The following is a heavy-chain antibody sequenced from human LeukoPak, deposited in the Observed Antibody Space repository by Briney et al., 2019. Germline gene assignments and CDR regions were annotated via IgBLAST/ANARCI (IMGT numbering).Heavy chain of an antibody. CDR1: GGSISIGDYY. CDR2: IYYSGST. D-gene: IGHD7-27*01. CDR3: ARERANWGSNFPY. J-gene: IGHJ4*02. V-gene: IGHV4-30-4*08. Sequence: PSQSLSLTCTVSGGSISIGDYYWSWIRQPRGKGLEWIGYIYYSGSTYYNPSLKSRVPLSVDKSKNQFSLKLSSVTAAAPACFLCARERANWGSNFPYWGQGTLVT.